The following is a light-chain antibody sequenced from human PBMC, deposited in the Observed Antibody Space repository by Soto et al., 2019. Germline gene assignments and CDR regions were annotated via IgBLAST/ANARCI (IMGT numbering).Light chain of an antibody. V-gene: IGKV1-39*01. CDR1: QSISSY. CDR2: AAS. Sequence: DIQMTHSPSSLSASVGDRVTITCRASQSISSYLNWYQQKPGKAPKLLIYAASSLQSGVPSRFSGSGSGTDFTLTISSLQPEDFVTYYCQQIYSTPLYTFGQGTKLEIK. J-gene: IGKJ2*01. CDR3: QQIYSTPLYT.